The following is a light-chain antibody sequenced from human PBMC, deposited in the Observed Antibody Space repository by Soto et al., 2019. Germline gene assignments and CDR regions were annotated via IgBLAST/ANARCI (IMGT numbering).Light chain of an antibody. V-gene: IGKV1-39*01. CDR3: QQSYSTPLT. Sequence: DIQMTQSPSSLSASVGGRITITCRASQSIRTYLNWYQQRPGKAPNLLIYAASSLHTDVPSRFSGSGSGTDFTLTISSLQPEDFATYYCQQSYSTPLTFGGGTKVDIK. CDR2: AAS. CDR1: QSIRTY. J-gene: IGKJ4*01.